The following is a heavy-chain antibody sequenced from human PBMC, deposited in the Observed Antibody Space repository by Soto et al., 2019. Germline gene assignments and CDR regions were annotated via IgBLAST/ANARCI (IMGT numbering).Heavy chain of an antibody. Sequence: GASVKVSCKASGYTFTSCGISWVRQAPGQGLEWMGWISAYNGNTNYAQKLQGRVTMTTDTSTSTAYMELRSLRSDDTAVYYCARDASVTMIVVVPYYYYYGMDVWGQGTTVTVSS. V-gene: IGHV1-18*01. CDR2: ISAYNGNT. D-gene: IGHD3-22*01. CDR3: ARDASVTMIVVVPYYYYYGMDV. CDR1: GYTFTSCG. J-gene: IGHJ6*02.